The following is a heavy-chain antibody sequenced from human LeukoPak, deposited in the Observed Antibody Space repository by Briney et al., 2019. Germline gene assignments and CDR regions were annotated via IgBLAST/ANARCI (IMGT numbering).Heavy chain of an antibody. D-gene: IGHD4-17*01. CDR1: GFTFSSYT. V-gene: IGHV3-21*01. J-gene: IGHJ3*02. CDR2: ISSGSSYI. Sequence: GGSLRLSCAASGFTFSSYTMNWVRQATGKGLEWVSSISSGSSYIYYADSVKGRFTISRDNAKNSLYLQMNSLRAEDTAVYYCAVLQTTVTTPLQGAFEIWGQGTMVTVSS. CDR3: AVLQTTVTTPLQGAFEI.